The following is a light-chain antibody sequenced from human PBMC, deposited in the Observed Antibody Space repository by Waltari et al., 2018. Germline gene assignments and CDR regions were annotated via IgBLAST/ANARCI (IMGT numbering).Light chain of an antibody. J-gene: IGKJ5*01. CDR2: WAS. CDR3: QQYYTTPPT. V-gene: IGKV4-1*01. Sequence: DIVMTQSPESLAVSLGERATINRKSSQSVLYSYNNKNYLAVYQQKPGQPPKLFIYWASTRESGVPDRFSGSGSGTDFTLPISSLQAEDVAVYYCQQYYTTPPTFGQGTRLEIK. CDR1: QSVLYSYNNKNY.